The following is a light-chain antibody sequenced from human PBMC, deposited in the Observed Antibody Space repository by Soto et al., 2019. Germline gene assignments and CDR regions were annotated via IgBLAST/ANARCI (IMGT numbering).Light chain of an antibody. CDR2: DAS. V-gene: IGKV1-33*01. CDR1: QDISNY. Sequence: DIQMSQSPSSLSASVGDRVNITYQASQDISNYLNWYQQKPGKAPKLLIYDASNLETGVPSRFSGSGSGTDFTFTISSLQPEDIATYYCQQYDNLPLTFGGGTKVEIK. CDR3: QQYDNLPLT. J-gene: IGKJ4*01.